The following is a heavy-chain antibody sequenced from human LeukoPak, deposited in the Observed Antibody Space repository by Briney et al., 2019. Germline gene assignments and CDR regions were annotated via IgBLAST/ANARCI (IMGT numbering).Heavy chain of an antibody. V-gene: IGHV3-23*01. J-gene: IGHJ4*02. CDR3: VKEGRLLPPAN. D-gene: IGHD2-15*01. CDR2: IRGRGEST. CDR1: GFTFSTYS. Sequence: PGGSLRLSCAASGFTFSTYSMNWVRQAPGKGLEWVSAIRGRGESTHYADSVKGRFTISRDTSQNTLYLQMNSLRAEDTAVYYCVKEGRLLPPANWGQGTLVTVSS.